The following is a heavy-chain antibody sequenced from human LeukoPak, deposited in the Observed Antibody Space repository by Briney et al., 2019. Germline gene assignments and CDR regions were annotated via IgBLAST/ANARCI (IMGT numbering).Heavy chain of an antibody. CDR2: IIPIFGTA. CDR1: GGTFSSYA. CDR3: ARAEEASDAFDI. J-gene: IGHJ3*02. V-gene: IGHV1-69*01. Sequence: EASVTVSCKASGGTFSSYAISWVRQAPGQGLEWMGGIIPIFGTANYAQKFQGRVTITADESTSTAYMELSSLRSEDTAVYYCARAEEASDAFDIWGQGTMVTVSS.